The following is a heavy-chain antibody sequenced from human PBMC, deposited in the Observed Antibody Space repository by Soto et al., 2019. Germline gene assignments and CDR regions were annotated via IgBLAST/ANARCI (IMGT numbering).Heavy chain of an antibody. CDR3: ASVGPVGSRHPGPDL. D-gene: IGHD1-26*01. Sequence: EVQLVESGGGLVQPGGSLRLSCAASGFTFSSYDMHWVRQATGKGLEWVSAIGTAGDTYYPGSVKGRFTISRENAKYSLYLPMTSLRAGDTAVYYCASVGPVGSRHPGPDLWGRGTLVTVSS. CDR1: GFTFSSYD. J-gene: IGHJ2*01. V-gene: IGHV3-13*01. CDR2: IGTAGDT.